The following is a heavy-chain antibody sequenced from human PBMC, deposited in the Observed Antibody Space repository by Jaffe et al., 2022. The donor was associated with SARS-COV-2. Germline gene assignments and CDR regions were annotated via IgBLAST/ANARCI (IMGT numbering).Heavy chain of an antibody. J-gene: IGHJ4*02. V-gene: IGHV3-23*01. Sequence: EVQLLESGGGLVQPGGSLRLSCAASGFTFSSYAMSWVRQAPGKGLEWVSAISGSGGSTYYADSVKGRFTISRDNSKNTLYLQMNSLRAEDTAVYYCAKMARRIDILTGYDSDYFDYWGQGTLVTVSS. CDR2: ISGSGGST. CDR1: GFTFSSYA. CDR3: AKMARRIDILTGYDSDYFDY. D-gene: IGHD3-9*01.